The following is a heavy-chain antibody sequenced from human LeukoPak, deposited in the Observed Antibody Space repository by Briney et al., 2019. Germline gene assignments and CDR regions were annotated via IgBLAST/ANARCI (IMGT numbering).Heavy chain of an antibody. CDR1: GFTFASHS. CDR2: ISSRNGDDT. D-gene: IGHD2-15*01. CDR3: AKETGGFDY. V-gene: IGHV3-23*01. Sequence: GGSLRLSCEASGFTFASHSMSWVRQAPGKGLEWVSSISSRNGDDTYYTDSMKGRFTISRDNSKNTLYLHMDSLRSEDTAVYYCAKETGGFDYWGQGTLVTVSS. J-gene: IGHJ4*02.